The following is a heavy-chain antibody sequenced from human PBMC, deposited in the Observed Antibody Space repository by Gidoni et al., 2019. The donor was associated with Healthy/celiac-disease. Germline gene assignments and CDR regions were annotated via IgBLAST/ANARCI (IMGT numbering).Heavy chain of an antibody. J-gene: IGHJ4*02. V-gene: IGHV1-46*02. CDR2: INPSGGST. Sequence: QVQRVQSGAEVKKPGDSGRVSCRAAGANFHSSCMHWVRQAPGQGLEWMGIINPSGGSTSYAQKFQGSVTMTRNTSTSTVYIALSSLRSEYTAVYYCARDLSLVAKWELPTSDYWGQGTLVTVSS. CDR1: GANFHSSC. CDR3: ARDLSLVAKWELPTSDY. D-gene: IGHD1-26*01.